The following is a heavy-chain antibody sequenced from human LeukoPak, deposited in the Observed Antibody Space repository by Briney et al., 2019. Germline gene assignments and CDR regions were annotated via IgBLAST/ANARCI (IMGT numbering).Heavy chain of an antibody. Sequence: ASVKVSCKASGYTFTSYDINWVRQAPGQGLEWMGIINPSGGSTSYAQKFQGRVTMTRDMSTSTVYMELSSLRSEDTAVYYCARALPIAARAYFDYWGQGTLVTVSS. J-gene: IGHJ4*02. CDR3: ARALPIAARAYFDY. D-gene: IGHD6-6*01. CDR2: INPSGGST. V-gene: IGHV1-46*01. CDR1: GYTFTSYD.